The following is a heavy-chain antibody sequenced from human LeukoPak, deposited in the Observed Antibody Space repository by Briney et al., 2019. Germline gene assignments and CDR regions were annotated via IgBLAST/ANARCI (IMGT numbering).Heavy chain of an antibody. D-gene: IGHD2-2*01. J-gene: IGHJ6*04. CDR2: IIPIFGTA. Sequence: SVKVSCKASGGTFSSYASSGVRQAPGQGLEWMGGIIPIFGTANYAQKFQGRVTITADESTITAYMEVSSLRSEERAVYYCARGYCSSTSCYDYYYYGMDVWGKGTKVTVSS. CDR3: ARGYCSSTSCYDYYYYGMDV. CDR1: GGTFSSYA. V-gene: IGHV1-69*13.